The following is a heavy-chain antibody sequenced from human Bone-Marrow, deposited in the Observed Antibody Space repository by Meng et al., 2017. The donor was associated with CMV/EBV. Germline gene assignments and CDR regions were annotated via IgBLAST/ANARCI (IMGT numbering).Heavy chain of an antibody. CDR1: GYTFTSYG. D-gene: IGHD6-13*01. CDR2: ISAYNGNT. CDR3: ASSSSYYYYYCMDV. Sequence: ASVKVSCKASGYTFTSYGISWVRQAPGQGLEWMGWISAYNGNTNYAQKLQGRVTMTTDTSTSTAYMELRSLRSDDTAVYYCASSSSYYYYYCMDVWGQGTTVTVSS. V-gene: IGHV1-18*01. J-gene: IGHJ6*02.